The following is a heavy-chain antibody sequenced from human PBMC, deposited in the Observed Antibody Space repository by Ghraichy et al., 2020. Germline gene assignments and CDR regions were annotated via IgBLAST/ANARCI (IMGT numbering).Heavy chain of an antibody. CDR1: GYTFTSYD. D-gene: IGHD3-3*01. Sequence: ASVKVSCKASGYTFTSYDINWVRQATGQGLEWMGWMNPNSGNTGYAQKFQGRVTMTRNTSISTAYMELSSLRSEDTAVYYCARGRGSVFWSGYYFRYYYMDVWGKGTTVTVSS. CDR3: ARGRGSVFWSGYYFRYYYMDV. V-gene: IGHV1-8*01. CDR2: MNPNSGNT. J-gene: IGHJ6*03.